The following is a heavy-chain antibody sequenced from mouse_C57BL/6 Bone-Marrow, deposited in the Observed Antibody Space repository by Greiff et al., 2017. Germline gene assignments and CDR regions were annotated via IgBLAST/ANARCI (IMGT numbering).Heavy chain of an antibody. D-gene: IGHD2-2*01. Sequence: EVKLVESGGGLVQPGESLKLSCESNEYEFPSHDMSWVRKTPEKRLELVAAINSDGGSTYYSDTMERRFIISRDNTKKTLYLQMSSLRSEDTALYYCARQKTYGYDAWFAYWGQGTLVTVSA. CDR3: ARQKTYGYDAWFAY. J-gene: IGHJ3*01. CDR2: INSDGGST. V-gene: IGHV5-2*01. CDR1: EYEFPSHD.